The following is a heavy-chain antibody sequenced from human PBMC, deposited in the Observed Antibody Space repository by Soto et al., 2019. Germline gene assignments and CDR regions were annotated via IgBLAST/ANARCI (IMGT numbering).Heavy chain of an antibody. V-gene: IGHV4-59*01. CDR3: ARELVAGYYGMDV. CDR2: IYYSGST. D-gene: IGHD2-2*01. J-gene: IGHJ6*04. CDR1: GGSISSYY. Sequence: SETLSLTCTVSGGSISSYYWSWIRQPPGKGLEWMGYIYYSGSTNYNPSLKSRVTISVDTSKNQFSLKLSSVTAADTAVYYCARELVAGYYGMDVRGKGNIFTVS.